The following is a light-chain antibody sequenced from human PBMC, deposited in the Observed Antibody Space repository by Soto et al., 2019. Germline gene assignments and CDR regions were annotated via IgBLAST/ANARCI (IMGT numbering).Light chain of an antibody. CDR1: QGISSY. Sequence: IQLTQSPSSLSASVGDRVTITCRASQGISSYLAWYQEKPGKAPKLLIYAASTLQSGVPSRFSGSGSGTHFTLTIRSPQPEDFATYYCQQPNSYTPQFGGGSKVEIK. CDR3: QQPNSYTPQ. V-gene: IGKV1-9*01. J-gene: IGKJ4*01. CDR2: AAS.